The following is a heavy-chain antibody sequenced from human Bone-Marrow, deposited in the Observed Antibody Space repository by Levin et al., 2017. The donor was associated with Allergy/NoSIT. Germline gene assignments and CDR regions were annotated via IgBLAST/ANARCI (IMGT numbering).Heavy chain of an antibody. D-gene: IGHD2/OR15-2a*01. CDR2: TYYRSKWYN. V-gene: IGHV6-1*01. J-gene: IGHJ4*02. CDR1: GDSVSNTNIA. CDR3: ATITRAYVYAAFDN. Sequence: PSETLSLTCAISGDSVSNTNIAWNWIRQSPSRGLEWRGKTYYRSKWYNDYAVSVKSRITINADTSKNQFSLQLNSVTPEDTAVYYCATITRAYVYAAFDNWGRGTLVTVSS.